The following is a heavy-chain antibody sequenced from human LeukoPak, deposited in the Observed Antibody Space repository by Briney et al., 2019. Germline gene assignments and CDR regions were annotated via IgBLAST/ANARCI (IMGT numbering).Heavy chain of an antibody. CDR3: GEGGGGSMWSGHYRLFDF. Sequence: PSETLSLTCTVSGGSLTSYYWSWVRQSPGKGLEWIASIYSSGETSHNPSLKSRVTISVDTAQNQFSLSLTSVTAADVGVYVCGEGGGGSMWSGHYRLFDFWGRGTLITVSS. D-gene: IGHD4-17*01. V-gene: IGHV4-59*01. CDR2: IYSSGET. CDR1: GGSLTSYY. J-gene: IGHJ4*02.